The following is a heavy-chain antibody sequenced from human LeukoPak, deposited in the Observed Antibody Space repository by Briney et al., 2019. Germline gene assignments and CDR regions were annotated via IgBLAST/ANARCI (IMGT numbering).Heavy chain of an antibody. D-gene: IGHD5-18*01. CDR2: ISAYNGNT. J-gene: IGHJ4*02. Sequence: ASVKVSCKASGYTFTSYGISWVRQAPGQGLEWMGWISAYNGNTNYAQKLQGRVTMTTDTSTSTAYMELRCLRSDDTAVYYCARDRGTWIQLWFPDYWGQGTLVTVSS. CDR3: ARDRGTWIQLWFPDY. V-gene: IGHV1-18*01. CDR1: GYTFTSYG.